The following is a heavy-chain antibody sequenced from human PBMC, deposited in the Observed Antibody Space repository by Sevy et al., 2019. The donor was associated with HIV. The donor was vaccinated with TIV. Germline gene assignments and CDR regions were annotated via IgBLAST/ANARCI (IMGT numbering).Heavy chain of an antibody. CDR1: EFRLSNYA. CDR2: ISGSGGSS. J-gene: IGHJ4*02. CDR3: AKDLYYDNSLFDY. V-gene: IGHV3-23*01. Sequence: GESLKISCVASEFRLSNYAMNWVRQAPGKGLEWVSGISGSGGSSYYEDSVKGRFTISRDNSKNTLYLQMNSLRAEDTAMYYCAKDLYYDNSLFDYWGQGILVTVSS. D-gene: IGHD3-22*01.